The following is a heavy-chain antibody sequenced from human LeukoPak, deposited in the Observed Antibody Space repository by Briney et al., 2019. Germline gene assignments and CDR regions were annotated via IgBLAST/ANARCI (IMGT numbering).Heavy chain of an antibody. CDR1: GYTFTGYY. V-gene: IGHV1-2*06. Sequence: ASVKVSCTASGYTFTGYYMHWVRQAPGQGLEWMGRINPNSGGTNYAQKFQGRVTMTRDTSISTAYMELSRLRSDDTAVYYCARYSSGWYTGAFDIWGQGTMVTVSS. CDR3: ARYSSGWYTGAFDI. J-gene: IGHJ3*02. CDR2: INPNSGGT. D-gene: IGHD6-19*01.